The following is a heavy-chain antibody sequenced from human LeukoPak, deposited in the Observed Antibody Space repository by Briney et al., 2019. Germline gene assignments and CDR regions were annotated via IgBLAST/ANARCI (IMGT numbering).Heavy chain of an antibody. CDR2: IKDMAHGATI. D-gene: IGHD1-26*01. V-gene: IGHV3-15*07. Sequence: GGSLRLSCVGSGFTFNNAWMNWVRQAPGKGLEWVGRIKDMAHGATIDYAAAVKGRFTLSRDDSKNTLYLQMNSLKTEDTAVYYCTARGPDSDSLVAYWGQGTLVTVSS. CDR1: GFTFNNAW. J-gene: IGHJ4*02. CDR3: TARGPDSDSLVAY.